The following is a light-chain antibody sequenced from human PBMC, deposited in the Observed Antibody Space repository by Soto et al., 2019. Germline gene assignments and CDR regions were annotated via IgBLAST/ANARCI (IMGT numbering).Light chain of an antibody. Sequence: QSALTQPASVSGSPGQSITISCTGTSSDVGSYNLVSWYQQHPGKAPKLMIHEGSKRPSGVSNRFSGSKSGNTASLTISGLQAEDEADYYCCSYAGSSTHVVFGRGTKLTVL. CDR1: SSDVGSYNL. CDR3: CSYAGSSTHVV. J-gene: IGLJ2*01. CDR2: EGS. V-gene: IGLV2-23*01.